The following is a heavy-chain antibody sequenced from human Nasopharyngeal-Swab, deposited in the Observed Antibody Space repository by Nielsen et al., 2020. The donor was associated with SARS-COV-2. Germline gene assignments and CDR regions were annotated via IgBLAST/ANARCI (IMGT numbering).Heavy chain of an antibody. CDR2: IYYSGST. CDR3: ARDQTHIVGGVGAFDI. J-gene: IGHJ3*02. Sequence: PGKGLEWIGSIYYSGSTYYNPSLKSRVTISVDTSKNQFSLKLSSVTAADTAVYYCARDQTHIVGGVGAFDIWGQGTMVTVS. V-gene: IGHV4-39*07. D-gene: IGHD2-21*01.